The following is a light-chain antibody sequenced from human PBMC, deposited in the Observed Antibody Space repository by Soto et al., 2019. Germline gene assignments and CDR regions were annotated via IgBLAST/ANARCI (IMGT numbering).Light chain of an antibody. CDR2: HAS. CDR1: QNIADR. Sequence: EIRLTQSPSTLSASVGDRVTITCRASQNIADRLAWYQQKPGKAPELLIYHASSLESGVPVRFRGSVSGTEFTLTIISLQPDDLATYYCQQYQDYWSFGQGTKVDIK. V-gene: IGKV1-5*01. CDR3: QQYQDYWS. J-gene: IGKJ1*01.